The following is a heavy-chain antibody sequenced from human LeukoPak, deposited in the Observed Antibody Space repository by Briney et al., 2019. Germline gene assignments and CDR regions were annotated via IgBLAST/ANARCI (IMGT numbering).Heavy chain of an antibody. D-gene: IGHD3-22*01. CDR1: GFIFSSYA. V-gene: IGHV3-23*01. Sequence: PGGSLRLSCAASGFIFSSYAMSWVRQAPGKGLEWVSAISGSGDSTYYADSVKGRFTISRDNSKNTLYLQMNSLRAEDTAVYYCAKERYYYDSSGYERGRYFQHWGQGTLVTVSS. J-gene: IGHJ1*01. CDR3: AKERYYYDSSGYERGRYFQH. CDR2: ISGSGDST.